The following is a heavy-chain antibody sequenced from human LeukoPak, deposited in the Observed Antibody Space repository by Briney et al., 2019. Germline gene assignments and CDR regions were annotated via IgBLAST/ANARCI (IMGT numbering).Heavy chain of an antibody. CDR3: ARDMVRGVFTTRTIDY. CDR1: GFTFSSYG. Sequence: GGTLRLSCAASGFTFSSYGMSWVRQAPGKGLEWVSAISGSGYSTYYADSVKGRFTISRDNARNSLYLQMNSLRAEDTAVYYCARDMVRGVFTTRTIDYWGQGTLVTVSS. V-gene: IGHV3-23*01. J-gene: IGHJ4*02. CDR2: ISGSGYST. D-gene: IGHD3-10*01.